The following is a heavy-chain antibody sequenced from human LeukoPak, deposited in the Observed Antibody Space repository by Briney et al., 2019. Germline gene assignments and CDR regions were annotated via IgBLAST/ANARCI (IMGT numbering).Heavy chain of an antibody. J-gene: IGHJ4*02. CDR1: GGSISSSSYY. CDR3: ARLYYYGSGSYPPPFDY. V-gene: IGHV4-39*01. Sequence: PSETLSPTCTVSGGSISSSSYYWGWIRQPPGKGLEWIGSIYYSGSTYYNPSLKSRVTISVDTSKNQFSLKLSSVTAADTAVYYCARLYYYGSGSYPPPFDYWGQGTLVTVSS. CDR2: IYYSGST. D-gene: IGHD3-10*01.